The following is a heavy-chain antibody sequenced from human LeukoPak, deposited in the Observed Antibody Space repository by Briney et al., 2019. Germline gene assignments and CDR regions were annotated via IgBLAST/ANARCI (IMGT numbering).Heavy chain of an antibody. D-gene: IGHD5-12*01. CDR2: IWYDGSNK. CDR3: ARDGTWQWLPYYYGMDV. Sequence: PGRSLRLSCAASGFTFSSYGMHWVRQAPGKGLEWVAVIWYDGSNKYYADSVKGRFTISRDNSKNTLYLQMNSLRAEDTAVYYCARDGTWQWLPYYYGMDVWGQGTTVTVSS. V-gene: IGHV3-33*01. CDR1: GFTFSSYG. J-gene: IGHJ6*02.